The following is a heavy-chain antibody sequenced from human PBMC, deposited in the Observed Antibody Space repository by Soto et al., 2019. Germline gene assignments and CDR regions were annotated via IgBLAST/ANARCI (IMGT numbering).Heavy chain of an antibody. CDR1: GFTFIAYW. Sequence: QPGGSLRLSCAASGFTFIAYWMHWVRQAPGKGLVWVSRINSDGSSTSYADSVKGRFTISRDDAKNTLYLQMNSLRADDTAVYYCARDRVPTAHDFYYGMDVWGQGTTVTVSS. D-gene: IGHD5-12*01. CDR2: INSDGSST. CDR3: ARDRVPTAHDFYYGMDV. V-gene: IGHV3-74*01. J-gene: IGHJ6*02.